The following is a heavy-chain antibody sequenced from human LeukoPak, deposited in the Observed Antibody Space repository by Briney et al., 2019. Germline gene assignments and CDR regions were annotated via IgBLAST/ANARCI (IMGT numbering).Heavy chain of an antibody. CDR2: IYYSGST. D-gene: IGHD6-25*01. CDR3: ERKRYFDY. J-gene: IGHJ4*02. CDR1: GGSISSGGYY. V-gene: IGHV4-31*03. Sequence: SETLSLTCTVSGGSISSGGYYWSWIRQHPGKGLEWIGYIYYSGSTYYNPSLKSRVTMSVDTSKNQFSLKLSSVTAADTAVYYCERKRYFDYWGQGTLVTVSS.